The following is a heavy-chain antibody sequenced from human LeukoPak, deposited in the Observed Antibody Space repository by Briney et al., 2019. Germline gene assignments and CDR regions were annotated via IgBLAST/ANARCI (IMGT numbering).Heavy chain of an antibody. D-gene: IGHD3-22*01. CDR2: IRYDGSNK. Sequence: GGSLRLSCAASGFTFSSYGMHWVRQAPGKGLEGVAFIRYDGSNKYYADSVKGRFTISRDNSKNTLYLQMNSLRAEDTAVYYCATHYYDSSGQDYWGQGTLVTVSS. J-gene: IGHJ4*02. CDR1: GFTFSSYG. V-gene: IGHV3-30*02. CDR3: ATHYYDSSGQDY.